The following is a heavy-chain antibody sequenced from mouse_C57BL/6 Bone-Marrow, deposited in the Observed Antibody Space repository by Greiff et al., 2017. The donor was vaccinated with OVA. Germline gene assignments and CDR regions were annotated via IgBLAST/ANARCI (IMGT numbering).Heavy chain of an antibody. CDR2: IYPRSGNT. D-gene: IGHD4-1*01. CDR3: ARETGRFAY. CDR1: GYTFTSYG. J-gene: IGHJ3*01. V-gene: IGHV1-81*01. Sequence: VQLQQSGAELARPGASVKLSCKASGYTFTSYGISWVKQRTGQGLEWIGEIYPRSGNTYYNEKFKGKATLTADKSSSTAYMELRSLTSEDSAVYFCARETGRFAYWGQGTLVTVSA.